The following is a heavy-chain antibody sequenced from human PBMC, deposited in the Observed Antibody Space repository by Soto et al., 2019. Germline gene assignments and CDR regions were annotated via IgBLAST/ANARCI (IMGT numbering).Heavy chain of an antibody. V-gene: IGHV4-59*01. CDR1: GGSISSYY. D-gene: IGHD1-26*01. Sequence: SETLSLTCTVSGGSISSYYWSWIRQPPGEGLEGIGYIYYSGSTNYNPSLKSRVTISVDTSKNQFSLKLSSVTAADTAVYYCARDYRGAFWFDPWGQGTLVTVSS. J-gene: IGHJ5*02. CDR3: ARDYRGAFWFDP. CDR2: IYYSGST.